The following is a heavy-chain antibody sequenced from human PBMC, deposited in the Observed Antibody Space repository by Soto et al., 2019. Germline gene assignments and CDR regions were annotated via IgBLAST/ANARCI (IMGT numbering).Heavy chain of an antibody. CDR3: AKGLNWGAYYDILTFGV. V-gene: IGHV3-23*01. Sequence: GGSLRLSCAASGFTFSNYAMSWVRQAPGKGLEWVSAISGGGSSTYYADSVEGRFTISRDNSKNTLYLQMNSLRAEDTAVYYCAKGLNWGAYYDILTFGVWGQGTTVTVSS. CDR2: ISGGGSST. CDR1: GFTFSNYA. J-gene: IGHJ6*02. D-gene: IGHD3-9*01.